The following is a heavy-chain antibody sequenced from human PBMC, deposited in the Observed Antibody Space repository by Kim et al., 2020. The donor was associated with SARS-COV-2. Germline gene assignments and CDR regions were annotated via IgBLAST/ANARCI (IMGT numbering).Heavy chain of an antibody. D-gene: IGHD4-4*01. J-gene: IGHJ6*02. Sequence: ADAVKGRFTISRDNSKNTLYLQMNSLRAEDKAVYYCARSLTTYYYYGMDVWGQGTTVTVSS. V-gene: IGHV3-30*01. CDR3: ARSLTTYYYYGMDV.